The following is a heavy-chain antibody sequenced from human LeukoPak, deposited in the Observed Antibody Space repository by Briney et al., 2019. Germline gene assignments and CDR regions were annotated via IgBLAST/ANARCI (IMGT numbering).Heavy chain of an antibody. CDR3: ARGSSSWYGGILS. V-gene: IGHV3-21*01. D-gene: IGHD6-13*01. CDR2: ISSSSSYI. Sequence: GGSLRLSCAASGFTFSRYSMNWVRQAPGKGLEWVSSISSSSSYIYYADSVKGRFTISRDNAKNSLYLQMNSLRAEDTAVYYCARGSSSWYGGILSWGQGTLVTVSS. CDR1: GFTFSRYS. J-gene: IGHJ5*02.